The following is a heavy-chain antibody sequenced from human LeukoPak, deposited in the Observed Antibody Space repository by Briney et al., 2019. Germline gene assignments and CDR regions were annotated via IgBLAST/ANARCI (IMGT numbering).Heavy chain of an antibody. D-gene: IGHD6-13*01. CDR1: GGTFSSYA. V-gene: IGHV1-69*04. Sequence: GASVKVSCKASGGTFSSYAISWVRQAPGQGLEWMGRIIPILGIANYAQKFQGRVTITADKSTSTAYMELSSLRSEDTALYYCARIASSSWYGFDYWGQGTLVTVSS. CDR3: ARIASSSWYGFDY. CDR2: IIPILGIA. J-gene: IGHJ4*02.